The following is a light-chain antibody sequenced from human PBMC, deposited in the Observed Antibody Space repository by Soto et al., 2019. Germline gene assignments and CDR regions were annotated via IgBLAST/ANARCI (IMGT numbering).Light chain of an antibody. V-gene: IGKV1-5*03. CDR3: QEYNSDSIT. CDR2: KAS. J-gene: IGKJ5*01. CDR1: QTISSW. Sequence: DIQMTQSPSTLSGSVGDRVTITCRASQTISSWLAWYQQKPGKAPKLMIYKASTLKSGVPSRFSGSGSGTECTLTISSLQPDDSATYYCQEYNSDSITLGQGTRLEIK.